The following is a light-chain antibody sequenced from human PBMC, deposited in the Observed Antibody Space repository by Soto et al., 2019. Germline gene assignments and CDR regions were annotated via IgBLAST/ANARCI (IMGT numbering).Light chain of an antibody. Sequence: QSVLTQPPSTSGTPGQRVTISCSGTTSDVGLYNYVSWYQQHPGKAPKLMISEVSNRPSGVSNRFSGSKSGNTASLTISGLQAEDEADYYCSSYTSSDTLVFGAGTKLTVL. CDR1: TSDVGLYNY. J-gene: IGLJ2*01. V-gene: IGLV2-14*01. CDR2: EVS. CDR3: SSYTSSDTLV.